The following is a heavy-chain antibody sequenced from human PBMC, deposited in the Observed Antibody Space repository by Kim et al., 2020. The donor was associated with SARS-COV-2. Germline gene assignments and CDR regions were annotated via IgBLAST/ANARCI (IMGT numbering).Heavy chain of an antibody. CDR1: GFTFDDYA. Sequence: GGSLRLSCAASGFTFDDYAMHWVRQPPGQGLEWVSLISGDGETTYYADSGKGRFAISRDNSRNSLYLQMSRQRTEDTALYYCAKDKERGPYGSGIFQESWGQGPLFTVSS. D-gene: IGHD3-10*01. J-gene: IGHJ5*02. CDR2: ISGDGETT. CDR3: AKDKERGPYGSGIFQES. V-gene: IGHV3-43*02.